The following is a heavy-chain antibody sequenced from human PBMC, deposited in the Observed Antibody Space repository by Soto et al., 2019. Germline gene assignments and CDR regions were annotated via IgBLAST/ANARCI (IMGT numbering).Heavy chain of an antibody. Sequence: EVQLVESGGGLVQPGGSLRLSCAASGFTFSSYWMHWVRQAPGKGLVWVSRINSDGSSTSYADSVKGRFTISRDNAKNTLYLQMNSLRAEDTAVYYCDALDEYYDYVWGSYRPIDYWGQGTLVTVSS. CDR2: INSDGSST. V-gene: IGHV3-74*01. CDR1: GFTFSSYW. CDR3: DALDEYYDYVWGSYRPIDY. D-gene: IGHD3-16*02. J-gene: IGHJ4*02.